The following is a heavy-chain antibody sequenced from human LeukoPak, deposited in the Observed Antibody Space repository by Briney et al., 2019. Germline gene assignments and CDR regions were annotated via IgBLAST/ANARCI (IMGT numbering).Heavy chain of an antibody. CDR2: IRPNSGGT. V-gene: IGHV1-2*02. D-gene: IGHD6-13*01. J-gene: IGHJ6*02. CDR1: GYTFTGYY. CDR3: ATYSNSTLQYYYGLDV. Sequence: ASAKVSCKTSGYTFTGYYIHWVRQAPGQGLEWMGWIRPNSGGTKNAQKFQGRVTMTRDTSISTAYMELNSLTSDDTAVYYCATYSNSTLQYYYGLDVWGQGTTVTVSS.